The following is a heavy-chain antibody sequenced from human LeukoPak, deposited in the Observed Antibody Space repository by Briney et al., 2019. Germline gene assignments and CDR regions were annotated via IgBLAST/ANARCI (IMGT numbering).Heavy chain of an antibody. J-gene: IGHJ3*02. V-gene: IGHV4-59*12. D-gene: IGHD3-22*01. CDR2: IYYSGSI. CDR3: ARDTYYYGSSGWEDAFDI. CDR1: GXSISTYY. Sequence: KPSETLSLTCTVSGXSISTYYWSWIRQPPGKGLEWIGHIYYSGSINYNPSLKSRVTISVDTSKNQFSLKLSSVTAADTAVYYCARDTYYYGSSGWEDAFDIWGQGTMVTVSS.